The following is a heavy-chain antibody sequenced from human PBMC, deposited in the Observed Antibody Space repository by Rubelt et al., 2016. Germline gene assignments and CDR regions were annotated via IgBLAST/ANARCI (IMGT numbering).Heavy chain of an antibody. J-gene: IGHJ4*02. CDR2: MNPNSGNT. CDR3: VRAGAEPGS. D-gene: IGHD6-13*01. Sequence: GYTFGNYDINWVRQATGQGLEWMGWMNPNSGNTGYAQKFHGRVTMTRDKSINTAYMELSSLRFDDTAVYYCVRAGAEPGSWGQGTLVTVSS. CDR1: GYTFGNYD. V-gene: IGHV1-8*02.